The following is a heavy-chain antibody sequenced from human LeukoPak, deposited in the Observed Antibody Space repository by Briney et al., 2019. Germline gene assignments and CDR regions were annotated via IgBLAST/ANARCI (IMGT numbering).Heavy chain of an antibody. D-gene: IGHD3-10*01. CDR2: IKQDGTEK. CDR1: GFSFSTYW. Sequence: GESLKISCAASGFSFSTYWMSWVRQAPGKGLEWVANIKQDGTEKYYVDSVKGRFTISRDNAKNSLYLQMNSLRVEDTAVYYCAKVAKYYYGSETYYFFEHWGQGTPVTASS. J-gene: IGHJ4*02. V-gene: IGHV3-7*01. CDR3: AKVAKYYYGSETYYFFEH.